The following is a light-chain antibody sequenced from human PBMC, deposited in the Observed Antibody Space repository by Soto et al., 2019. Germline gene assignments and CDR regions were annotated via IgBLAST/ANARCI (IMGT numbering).Light chain of an antibody. CDR1: QSVNSNY. CDR3: LQYDRNSA. CDR2: GAS. V-gene: IGKV3-20*01. J-gene: IGKJ1*01. Sequence: EIVLTQSPGTLSLSPGERATLSCRASQSVNSNYLAWYQQKPGQAPRLLIYGASSRATGIPDRFSGSGSGTDFTLTISRLEPEDFATYYCLQYDRNSAFGQGTKVEIK.